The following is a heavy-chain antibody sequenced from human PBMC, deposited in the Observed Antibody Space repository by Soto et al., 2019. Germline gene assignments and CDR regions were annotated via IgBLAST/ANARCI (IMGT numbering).Heavy chain of an antibody. CDR1: GYTFSNYA. CDR2: VSPYNGNA. V-gene: IGHV1-18*04. Sequence: ASVKGSCKTAGYTFSNYAISWVGQAPGQGLEWMGWVSPYNGNANYTEKFQGRGSMTTDTSTTTAYMELTSLTSDDPAPSLCVGAFSPIMAAPDYLGQGNLVTVSS. J-gene: IGHJ4*02. CDR3: VGAFSPIMAAPDY. D-gene: IGHD2-8*01.